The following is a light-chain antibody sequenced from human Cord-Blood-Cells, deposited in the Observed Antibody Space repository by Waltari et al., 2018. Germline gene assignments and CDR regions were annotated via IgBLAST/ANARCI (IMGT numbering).Light chain of an antibody. CDR2: DAS. Sequence: EIVLTQSPATLSLSPGERDTLSCRASQSVSSYLAWYQQKPGQAPRLLIYDASNRATGIPSRFSCSGSGTEFTFTISSLEPEHLAVYYCQQRSNWPITFGQGTRLEIK. V-gene: IGKV3-11*01. CDR1: QSVSSY. J-gene: IGKJ5*01. CDR3: QQRSNWPIT.